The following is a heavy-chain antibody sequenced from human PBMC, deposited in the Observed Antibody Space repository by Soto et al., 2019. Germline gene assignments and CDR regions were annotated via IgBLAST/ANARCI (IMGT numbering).Heavy chain of an antibody. J-gene: IGHJ4*02. V-gene: IGHV3-23*01. Sequence: RLSCAASGFTFSSYAMSWVRQAPGKGLEWVSAISGSGGSTYYADSVKGRFTISRDNSKNTLYLQMNSLRAEDTAVYYCAKDWYYYDSSGYGFDYWGQGTLVTVSS. CDR1: GFTFSSYA. CDR2: ISGSGGST. CDR3: AKDWYYYDSSGYGFDY. D-gene: IGHD3-22*01.